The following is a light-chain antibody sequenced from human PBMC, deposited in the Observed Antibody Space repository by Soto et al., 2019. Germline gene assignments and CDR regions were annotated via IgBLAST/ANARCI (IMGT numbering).Light chain of an antibody. CDR1: QSVSTY. V-gene: IGKV3-20*01. CDR2: DAS. CDR3: QQYGSSPVT. Sequence: DILLTQSPATLSLSPGEIATLSCRASQSVSTYLAWYQQKPGQAPRLFIYDASNRATGIPDRFSGSGSGTDFTLTISRLEPEDFAVFYCQQYGSSPVTFGQGTRLEI. J-gene: IGKJ5*01.